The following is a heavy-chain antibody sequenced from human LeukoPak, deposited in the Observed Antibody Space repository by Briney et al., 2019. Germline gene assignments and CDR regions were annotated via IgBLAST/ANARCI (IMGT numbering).Heavy chain of an antibody. J-gene: IGHJ4*02. CDR3: ARGISGIAVAGTSFVDY. D-gene: IGHD6-19*01. V-gene: IGHV4-34*01. CDR2: INHSGCT. CDR1: GRPFSGCY. Sequence: SDTLSLICGVWGRPFSGCYWRGLRQPPGKGLEGIGEINHSGCTNHNQSLKSRVTISVDTSKNQSSLKLSSVTAADTAVYYCARGISGIAVAGTSFVDYWGQGTLVTVSS.